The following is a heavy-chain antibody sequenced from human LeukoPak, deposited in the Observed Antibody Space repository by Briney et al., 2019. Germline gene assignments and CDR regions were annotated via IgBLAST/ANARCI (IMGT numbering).Heavy chain of an antibody. CDR3: ASSMEWSYYYMDV. D-gene: IGHD3-3*01. J-gene: IGHJ6*03. Sequence: SETLSLTCAVYGGSFSGYYWSWIRQPPGKGLEWIGEINHSGSTNYNPSLKSRVTISVDTSKNQFSLKLSSVTAADTAVYYCASSMEWSYYYMDVWGKGTTVTVSS. V-gene: IGHV4-34*01. CDR1: GGSFSGYY. CDR2: INHSGST.